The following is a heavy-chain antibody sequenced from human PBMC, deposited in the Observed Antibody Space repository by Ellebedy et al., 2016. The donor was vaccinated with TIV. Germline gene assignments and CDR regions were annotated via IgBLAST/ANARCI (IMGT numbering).Heavy chain of an antibody. CDR2: IYTSGST. CDR1: GGSISSYY. J-gene: IGHJ3*02. Sequence: MPSETLSLTCTVSGGSISSYYWSWIRQPAGKGLEWIGRIYTSGSTNYNPSLKSRVTMSVDTSKNQFSLKLSSVTAADTAVYYCAREVLWFGDGAFDIWGQGTMVTVSS. V-gene: IGHV4-4*07. CDR3: AREVLWFGDGAFDI. D-gene: IGHD3-10*01.